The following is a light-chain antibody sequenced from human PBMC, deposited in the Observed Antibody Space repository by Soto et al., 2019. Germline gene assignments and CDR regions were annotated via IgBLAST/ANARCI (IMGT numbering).Light chain of an antibody. J-gene: IGKJ1*01. CDR2: GAS. CDR1: QSISSSY. Sequence: EIVMTQSRATVSVSPGERATLPCRASQSISSSYLAWYQQKPGQAPRLLIYGASSRATGIPARFSGSGSGTEFTLTISSLQSEDFAVYYCQQYNNWWTFGQGTKVDIK. CDR3: QQYNNWWT. V-gene: IGKV3-15*01.